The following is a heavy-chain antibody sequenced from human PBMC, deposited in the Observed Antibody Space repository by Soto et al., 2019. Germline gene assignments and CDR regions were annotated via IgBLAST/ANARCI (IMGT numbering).Heavy chain of an antibody. CDR2: IYHSGST. D-gene: IGHD4-17*01. J-gene: IGHJ6*02. CDR3: ARASAHYGDYPYYYYGMDV. Sequence: SETLSLTCAVSGGSISSGGYSWSWIRQPPGKGLEWIGYIYHSGSTYYNPSLKSRVTISVDRSKNQFSLKLSYVTAADTAVYYCARASAHYGDYPYYYYGMDVWGQGTTVTVSS. V-gene: IGHV4-30-2*01. CDR1: GGSISSGGYS.